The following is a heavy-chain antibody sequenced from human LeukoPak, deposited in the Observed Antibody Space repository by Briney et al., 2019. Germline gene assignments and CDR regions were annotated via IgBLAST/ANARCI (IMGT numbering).Heavy chain of an antibody. V-gene: IGHV4-39*02. D-gene: IGHD5-24*01. Sequence: GSLRLSCAASGFSFTSYWMAWVRQAPGKGLEWIANVYYTGSTDYTPSLKSRVTISVDMSKNQFSLKLSSVTAADAAVYYCARGLGEGYPDYWGQGTLVTVSS. CDR2: VYYTGST. CDR1: GFSFTSYW. CDR3: ARGLGEGYPDY. J-gene: IGHJ4*02.